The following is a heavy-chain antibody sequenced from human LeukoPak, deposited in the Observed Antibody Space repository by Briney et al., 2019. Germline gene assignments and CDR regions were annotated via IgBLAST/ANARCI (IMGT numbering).Heavy chain of an antibody. CDR2: IKQDGSEK. V-gene: IGHV3-7*01. J-gene: IGHJ4*02. Sequence: GGSLRLSCAASGFSFSSRWMIWVRQAPGKGLGWVANIKQDGSEKYYVDSVKGRFTISRDNTENSLYLQRNSVRAADSAVYYCARGLGGAHYFDYWGQGTLVTVSS. D-gene: IGHD4-23*01. CDR3: ARGLGGAHYFDY. CDR1: GFSFSSRW.